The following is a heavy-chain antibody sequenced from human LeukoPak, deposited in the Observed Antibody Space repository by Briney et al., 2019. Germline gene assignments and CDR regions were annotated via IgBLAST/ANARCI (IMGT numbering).Heavy chain of an antibody. J-gene: IGHJ5*02. Sequence: GGSLRLSCAASGFTFNSYDMHWVRQAPGKGLEWVAFIRYDGSNKYYADSVKGRFTISRDNSKNTLYLQMNSLRAEDTAVYYCARGQMVVTALIGWFDPWGQGTLVTVSS. D-gene: IGHD2-21*02. V-gene: IGHV3-30*02. CDR2: IRYDGSNK. CDR1: GFTFNSYD. CDR3: ARGQMVVTALIGWFDP.